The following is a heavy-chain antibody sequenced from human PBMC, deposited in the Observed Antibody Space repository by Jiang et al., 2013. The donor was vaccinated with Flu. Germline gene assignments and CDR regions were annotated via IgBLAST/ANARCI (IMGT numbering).Heavy chain of an antibody. D-gene: IGHD6-13*01. CDR1: GYRFTGYF. Sequence: SGAEVKKPGASVKVSCKASGYRFTGYFIHWVRQAPGQGLEWMGWISAYNGNTNYAQKLQGRVTMTTDTSTSTAYMELRSLRSDDTAVYYCARGASIAAAGTFQHWGQGTLVTVSS. CDR2: ISAYNGNT. CDR3: ARGASIAAAGTFQH. J-gene: IGHJ1*01. V-gene: IGHV1-18*04.